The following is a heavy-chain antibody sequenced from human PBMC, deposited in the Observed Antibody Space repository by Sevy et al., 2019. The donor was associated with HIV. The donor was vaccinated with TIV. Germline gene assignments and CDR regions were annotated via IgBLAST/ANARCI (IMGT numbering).Heavy chain of an antibody. V-gene: IGHV3-30*02. D-gene: IGHD2-8*01. Sequence: GGFLRLSCAASGFSLTTSDMHWVRQAPGKGLEWVAYVRNDGSNKYYADSVRDRFTISRDSPKNTLYLHMISLRDDDTAIYYCARGRKTTEEWLEELDYYYGLDVWGQGTTVTVSS. CDR1: GFSLTTSD. CDR3: ARGRKTTEEWLEELDYYYGLDV. CDR2: VRNDGSNK. J-gene: IGHJ6*02.